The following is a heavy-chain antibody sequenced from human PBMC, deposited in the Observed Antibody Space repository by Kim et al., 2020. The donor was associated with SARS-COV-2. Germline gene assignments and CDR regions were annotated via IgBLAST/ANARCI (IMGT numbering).Heavy chain of an antibody. D-gene: IGHD3-10*01. V-gene: IGHV1-3*01. J-gene: IGHJ4*02. Sequence: ASVKVSCKASGYTFTSYAMHWVRQAPGQRLEWMGWINAGNGNTKYSQKFQGRVTITRDTSASTAYMELSSLRSEDTAVYYCARDLGVRGVIQTFFDYWGQGTLVTVSS. CDR1: GYTFTSYA. CDR3: ARDLGVRGVIQTFFDY. CDR2: INAGNGNT.